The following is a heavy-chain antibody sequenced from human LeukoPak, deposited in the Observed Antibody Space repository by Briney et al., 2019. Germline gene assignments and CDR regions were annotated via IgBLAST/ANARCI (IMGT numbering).Heavy chain of an antibody. CDR1: GFTFSSYE. CDR2: TSDSGSTI. D-gene: IGHD2-2*01. CDR3: ARERYCSSTTCPHGDFGY. Sequence: GGSLRLSCAASGFTFSSYEMNWVRQAPGKGLEWVSYTSDSGSTIYYAESVKGRFTISRDNAKNSLYLQMNSLRAEDTAVYYCARERYCSSTTCPHGDFGYWGQGTLVTVSS. V-gene: IGHV3-48*03. J-gene: IGHJ4*02.